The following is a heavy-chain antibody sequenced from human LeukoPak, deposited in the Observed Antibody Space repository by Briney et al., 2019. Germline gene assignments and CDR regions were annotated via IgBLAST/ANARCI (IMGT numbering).Heavy chain of an antibody. CDR2: ISSTGGTI. Sequence: PGGSLRLSCAASGFNFSIYSMTWVRQAPGKGLQWISYISSTGGTIYYADSVKGRFTISRDKAKNSLYLQMNSLRVEDTAVYYCARDRWFGESLPAQCDYWGQGSLVTVPS. V-gene: IGHV3-48*01. D-gene: IGHD3-10*01. CDR3: ARDRWFGESLPAQCDY. J-gene: IGHJ4*02. CDR1: GFNFSIYS.